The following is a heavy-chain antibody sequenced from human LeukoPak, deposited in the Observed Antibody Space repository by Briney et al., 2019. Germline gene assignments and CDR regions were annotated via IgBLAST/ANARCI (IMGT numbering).Heavy chain of an antibody. D-gene: IGHD3-22*01. V-gene: IGHV1-69*05. CDR1: GGTFSSYA. CDR2: IIPIFGTA. CDR3: ARDVSSGYYYDLDY. Sequence: SVKVSCKASGGTFSSYASSWVRQAPGQGLEWMGGIIPIFGTANYAQKFQGRVTITTDESTSTAYLELSSLRAEDTAVYYCARDVSSGYYYDLDYWGQGTLVTVSS. J-gene: IGHJ4*02.